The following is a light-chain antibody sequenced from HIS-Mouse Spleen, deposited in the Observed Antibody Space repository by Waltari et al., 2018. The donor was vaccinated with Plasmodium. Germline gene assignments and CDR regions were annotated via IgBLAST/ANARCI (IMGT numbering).Light chain of an antibody. Sequence: SYELTQPPSVSVSPGQTDRNTCSGDALPKKSAYWYQKKSGQAPVLVIYEDSKRPSGIPERFSGSSSGTMATLTISGAQVEDEADYYCYSTDSSGNHRVFGGGTKLTVL. CDR3: YSTDSSGNHRV. V-gene: IGLV3-10*01. CDR1: ALPKKS. CDR2: EDS. J-gene: IGLJ3*02.